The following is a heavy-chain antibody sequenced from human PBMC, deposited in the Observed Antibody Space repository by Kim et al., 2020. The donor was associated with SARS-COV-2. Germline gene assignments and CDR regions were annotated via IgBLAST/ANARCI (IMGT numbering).Heavy chain of an antibody. Sequence: TAYSSSLKSRVTISVDTFKNHFFLNLNSVTAADTAVYYCTRVTLEGSADFWGQGTLVTVSS. CDR3: TRVTLEGSADF. D-gene: IGHD1-26*01. V-gene: IGHV4-4*08. CDR2: T. J-gene: IGHJ4*02.